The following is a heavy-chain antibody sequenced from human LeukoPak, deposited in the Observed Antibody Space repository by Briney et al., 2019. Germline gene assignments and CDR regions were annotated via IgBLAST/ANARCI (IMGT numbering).Heavy chain of an antibody. CDR1: GFTFSSYG. D-gene: IGHD5-12*01. CDR3: AKDSGSSDLYYYYGMDV. CDR2: ISYDGSNK. Sequence: GGSLRLSCAASGFTFSSYGMHWVRQAPGKGLEWVAVISYDGSNKYYADSVKGRFTISRDNSKNALYLQMNSLRAEDTAVYYCAKDSGSSDLYYYYGMDVWGQGTTVTVSS. V-gene: IGHV3-30*18. J-gene: IGHJ6*02.